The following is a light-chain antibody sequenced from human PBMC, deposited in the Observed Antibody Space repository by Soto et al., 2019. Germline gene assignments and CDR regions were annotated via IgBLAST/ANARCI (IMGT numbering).Light chain of an antibody. V-gene: IGKV3-11*01. Sequence: EIVLTQSPATLSLSPGGRATLSSRSTRSVKTFLVWYQQRTGQAPRLLINDASHSAAGVPARFIGGGFGTDFTLTIISLEPADAAVYYCRQRSDWPPITFGQGTRLEIK. CDR1: RSVKTF. CDR2: DAS. J-gene: IGKJ5*01. CDR3: RQRSDWPPIT.